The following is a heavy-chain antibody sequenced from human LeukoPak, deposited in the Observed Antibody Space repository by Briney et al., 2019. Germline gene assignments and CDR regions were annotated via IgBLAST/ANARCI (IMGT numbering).Heavy chain of an antibody. CDR2: IYYSGST. Sequence: PSETLSLTCTVSTGSFISSSHHWGWIRQSPGKGLEWIGSIYYSGSTYYNPSLKSRVTISVDTSKNQFSLKLSSVTAADTAVYYCARIYGYPLYYFDYWGQGTLVTVSS. CDR1: TGSFISSSHH. CDR3: ARIYGYPLYYFDY. V-gene: IGHV4-39*01. J-gene: IGHJ4*02. D-gene: IGHD4-17*01.